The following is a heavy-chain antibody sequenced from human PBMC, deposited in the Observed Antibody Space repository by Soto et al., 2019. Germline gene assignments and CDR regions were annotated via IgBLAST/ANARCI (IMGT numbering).Heavy chain of an antibody. Sequence: PSETLSLTSAVYGGSFSGHYWSWIRQPPGKGLEWIGEINHSGSTNYNPSLKSRVTISVDTSKNQFSLKLSSVTAADTAVYYCAFSSYSSSWYLKGAYGMDICGQGTTVTVYS. CDR2: INHSGST. CDR1: GGSFSGHY. J-gene: IGHJ6*01. V-gene: IGHV4-34*01. D-gene: IGHD6-13*01. CDR3: AFSSYSSSWYLKGAYGMDI.